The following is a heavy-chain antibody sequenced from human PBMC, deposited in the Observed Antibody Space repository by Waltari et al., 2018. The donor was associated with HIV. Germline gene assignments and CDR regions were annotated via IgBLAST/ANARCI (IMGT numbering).Heavy chain of an antibody. CDR2: INPSGGST. D-gene: IGHD5-18*01. CDR1: GYMLRSYY. CDR3: ARGVPVDTAMGKYYYYALDV. V-gene: IGHV1-46*01. J-gene: IGHJ6*02. Sequence: QVRLVQSGAEVKKPGASVKVSCPAFGYMLRSYYMHWARQAPGQRLEWMGIINPSGGSTTYAQKFQGRVTMTRDTSTSTVYMELSSLRSEDTAVYYCARGVPVDTAMGKYYYYALDVWGQGTTVTVSS.